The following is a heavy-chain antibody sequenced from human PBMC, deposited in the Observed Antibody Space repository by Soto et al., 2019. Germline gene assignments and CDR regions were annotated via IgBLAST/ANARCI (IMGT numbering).Heavy chain of an antibody. CDR2: INSDGSST. D-gene: IGHD3-10*02. CDR3: ARVMSSNYYYYYGMDV. CDR1: GFSFDDYA. V-gene: IGHV3-74*01. Sequence: LRLSCAASGFSFDDYAMHWVRQAPGKGLVWVSRINSDGSSTSYADSVKGRFTISRDNAKNTLYLQMNSLRAEDTAVYYCARVMSSNYYYYYGMDVWGQGTTVTVSS. J-gene: IGHJ6*02.